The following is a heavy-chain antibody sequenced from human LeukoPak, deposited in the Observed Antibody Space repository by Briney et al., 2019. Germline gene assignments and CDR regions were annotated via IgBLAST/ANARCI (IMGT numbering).Heavy chain of an antibody. D-gene: IGHD3-10*01. J-gene: IGHJ5*02. V-gene: IGHV4-4*08. CDR1: GGSISPYY. CDR3: ARDRGITTARGVPSWFDP. Sequence: SETLSLTCTVSGGSISPYYWSWIRQPPGKRLEWIGRIYTTGSPSYSPSLKSRVTISVDTSTNQFSLKLTSVSAADTAVYYCARDRGITTARGVPSWFDPWGQGTLVTVSS. CDR2: IYTTGSP.